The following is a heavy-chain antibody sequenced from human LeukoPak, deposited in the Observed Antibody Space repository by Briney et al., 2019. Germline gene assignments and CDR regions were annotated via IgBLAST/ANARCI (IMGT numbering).Heavy chain of an antibody. J-gene: IGHJ4*03. CDR3: AKGLYRATYLGYFDS. Sequence: HPGGSLRLSCAASEFTFNTYGMHWVRQAPGKGLEWVAVISYDGADTYYADSVKGRFTISRDSFKNTLYLQMTSLRGEDTAVYYCAKGLYRATYLGYFDSWGQGTLVTVSS. CDR2: ISYDGADT. CDR1: EFTFNTYG. D-gene: IGHD2/OR15-2a*01. V-gene: IGHV3-30*18.